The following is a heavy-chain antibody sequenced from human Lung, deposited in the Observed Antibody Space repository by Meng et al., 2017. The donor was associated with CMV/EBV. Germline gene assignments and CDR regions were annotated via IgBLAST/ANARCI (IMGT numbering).Heavy chain of an antibody. CDR1: GYRITTYW. V-gene: IGHV5-51*01. CDR2: IYPYDSDT. J-gene: IGHJ4*02. CDR3: ARSFSSRMFFDF. Sequence: KVSCKASGYRITTYWIGWVRQMPGKGLEWMGIIYPYDSDTRYSPSFQGQVTISADKSISTAYLQWSSLKASDTAMYFCARSFSSRMFFDFWGQETPVTVS. D-gene: IGHD6-13*01.